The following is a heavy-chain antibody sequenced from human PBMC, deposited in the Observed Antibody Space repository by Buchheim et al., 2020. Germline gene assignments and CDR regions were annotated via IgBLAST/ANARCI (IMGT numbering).Heavy chain of an antibody. D-gene: IGHD5-18*01. Sequence: QVQLVESGGGVVQPGRSLRLSCAASGFTFSSYAMHWVRQAPGKGLEWVAVISYDGSNKYYADSVKGRFTISRDNSKNTLYLQMNSLSAEDTAVYYCARVGYSYGYWGWFDPWGQGTL. V-gene: IGHV3-30*04. J-gene: IGHJ5*02. CDR1: GFTFSSYA. CDR3: ARVGYSYGYWGWFDP. CDR2: ISYDGSNK.